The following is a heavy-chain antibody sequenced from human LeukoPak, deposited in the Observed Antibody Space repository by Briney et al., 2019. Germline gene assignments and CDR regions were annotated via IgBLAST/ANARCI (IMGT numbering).Heavy chain of an antibody. J-gene: IGHJ2*01. V-gene: IGHV1-2*02. D-gene: IGHD2-2*02. CDR3: ARGGALDIVVVPAAINWYFDL. CDR1: GYTFTGYY. Sequence: RASVKVSCKASGYTFTGYYMHWVRQAPGQGLEWMGWINPNSGGTNYAQKFQGRVTMTRDTSVSTAYMELSRLRSDDTAVYYCARGGALDIVVVPAAINWYFDLWGRGTLVTVSS. CDR2: INPNSGGT.